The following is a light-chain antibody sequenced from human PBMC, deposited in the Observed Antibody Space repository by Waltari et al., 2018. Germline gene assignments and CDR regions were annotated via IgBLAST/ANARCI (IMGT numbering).Light chain of an antibody. Sequence: QSALTQPASVSGSPGQSIPISCTGSSRHVGGYNFVSWYQQHPGKAPKLLIYEVIKRPSGVSIRFSGSKSGNTASLTISGLQAEDEADYYCCSYIGRALFGGGTKLTVL. CDR3: CSYIGRAL. J-gene: IGLJ2*01. CDR1: SRHVGGYNF. CDR2: EVI. V-gene: IGLV2-23*02.